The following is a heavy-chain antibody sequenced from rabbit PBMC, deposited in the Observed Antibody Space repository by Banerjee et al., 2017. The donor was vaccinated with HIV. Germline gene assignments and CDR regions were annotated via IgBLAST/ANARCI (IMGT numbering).Heavy chain of an antibody. J-gene: IGHJ4*01. CDR2: IVAGSSGIT. D-gene: IGHD1-1*01. CDR3: ARAGGFENYFNL. Sequence: QEQLEESGGDLVQPEGSLTLTCTASGFDFSSNAMCWVRQAPGKGLEWIGCIVAGSSGITYYASWAKGRFTISKTSSTTVTLQVTSLTAADTATYFCARAGGFENYFNLWGPGTLVTVS. CDR1: GFDFSSNA. V-gene: IGHV1S45*01.